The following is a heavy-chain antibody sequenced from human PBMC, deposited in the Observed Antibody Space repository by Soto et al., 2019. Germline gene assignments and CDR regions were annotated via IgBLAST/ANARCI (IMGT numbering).Heavy chain of an antibody. V-gene: IGHV1-18*01. CDR3: ARGGYYDSSGSRNYHYYGMNV. CDR2: ISPYDGNT. CDR1: GYTFSSYG. Sequence: QVQLVQSGGEVKKPGASVKVSCKASGYTFSSYGINWVRQAPGQGLEWLGWISPYDGNTKYAQILQGRVSMTTDTSTKTADMEVRSLRSDGTAVYYCARGGYYDSSGSRNYHYYGMNVWGQGTTVTVSS. J-gene: IGHJ6*02. D-gene: IGHD3-22*01.